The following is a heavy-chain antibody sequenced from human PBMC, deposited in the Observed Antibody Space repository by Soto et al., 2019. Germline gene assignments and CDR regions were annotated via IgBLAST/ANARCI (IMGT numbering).Heavy chain of an antibody. Sequence: SDTLSLTCNVSGGSTYSYYWSWIRLSPGKGLEWIGYISDGVSTNYNPSLSGRLSISLDTSKTQVSLKLNSVSAADTATYFCAGYSSSSICPESHYFGLEFWGQGSTVTFSS. D-gene: IGHD2-2*01. CDR3: AGYSSSSICPESHYFGLEF. CDR2: ISDGVST. J-gene: IGHJ6*02. V-gene: IGHV4-59*07. CDR1: GGSTYSYY.